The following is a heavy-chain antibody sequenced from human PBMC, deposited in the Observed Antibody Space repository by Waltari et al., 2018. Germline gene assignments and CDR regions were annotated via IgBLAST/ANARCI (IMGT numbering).Heavy chain of an antibody. CDR2: INPNSGGT. D-gene: IGHD1-26*01. CDR3: ARGKGGSQYYFDY. CDR1: GSPFTGYY. V-gene: IGHV1-2*02. J-gene: IGHJ4*02. Sequence: QVQLVQSGAEVKKPGASVKVSCKASGSPFTGYYMPWVRTAPGQGLEGMGGINPNSGGTNYAQKFQGRVTMTRDTSISTAYMELSRLRSDDTAVYYCARGKGGSQYYFDYWGQGTLVTVSS.